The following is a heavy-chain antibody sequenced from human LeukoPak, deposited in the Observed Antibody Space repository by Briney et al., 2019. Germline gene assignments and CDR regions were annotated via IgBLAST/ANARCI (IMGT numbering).Heavy chain of an antibody. V-gene: IGHV3-23*01. CDR3: TTQSITMIVVVITEGSFVDY. CDR1: GFTFSNYA. D-gene: IGHD3-22*01. Sequence: GGSLRLSCAASGFTFSNYAMNWVRQAPGKGLEWVSAISASGGSPYYADSVKGRFTISRDNSKNTLYLQMNSLKTEDTAVYYCTTQSITMIVVVITEGSFVDYWGQGTLVTVSS. J-gene: IGHJ4*02. CDR2: ISASGGSP.